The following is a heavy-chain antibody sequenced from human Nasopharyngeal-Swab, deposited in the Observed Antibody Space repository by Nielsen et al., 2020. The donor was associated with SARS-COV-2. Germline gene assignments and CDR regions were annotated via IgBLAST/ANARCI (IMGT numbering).Heavy chain of an antibody. J-gene: IGHJ6*02. Sequence: ASVKVSCKASGYTFTSYYMHWVRQAPGQGLEWMGIINPSGGSTSYAQKFQGRVTITADESTSTAYMELSSLRSEDTAVYYCARLGPAMVTYYYYGMDVWGQGTTVTVSS. V-gene: IGHV1-46*01. D-gene: IGHD5-18*01. CDR1: GYTFTSYY. CDR2: INPSGGST. CDR3: ARLGPAMVTYYYYGMDV.